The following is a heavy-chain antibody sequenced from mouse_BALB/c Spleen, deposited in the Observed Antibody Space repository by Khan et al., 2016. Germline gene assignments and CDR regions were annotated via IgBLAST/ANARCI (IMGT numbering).Heavy chain of an antibody. CDR1: GYTLTSYY. V-gene: IGHV1-53*01. CDR3: IRFKYYGSSYYAMDY. D-gene: IGHD1-1*01. Sequence: VQLQESGAELVKPGASVKLSCKAAGYTLTSYYMHWVRQRSGQGLEWVGQINPSNGGSNFNEKFKNKATLTVDKSSSTAYMQLSSLTSEDSAVYYCIRFKYYGSSYYAMDYWGQGTSVTVSS. CDR2: INPSNGGS. J-gene: IGHJ4*01.